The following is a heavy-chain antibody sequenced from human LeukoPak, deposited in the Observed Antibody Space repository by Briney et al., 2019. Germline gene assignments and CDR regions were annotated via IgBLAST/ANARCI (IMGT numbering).Heavy chain of an antibody. CDR3: AKGLRTGVGPYRGYHYYMDV. J-gene: IGHJ6*03. V-gene: IGHV3-30*02. Sequence: GGSLRLSCAASGFTFSSYGMHWVRQAPGKGLEWVAFIRYDGSNKYYADYVKGRFTISRDNSKNSLFVQMNSLRAEDTAVYFCAKGLRTGVGPYRGYHYYMDVWGRGATVTVSS. D-gene: IGHD3-16*01. CDR2: IRYDGSNK. CDR1: GFTFSSYG.